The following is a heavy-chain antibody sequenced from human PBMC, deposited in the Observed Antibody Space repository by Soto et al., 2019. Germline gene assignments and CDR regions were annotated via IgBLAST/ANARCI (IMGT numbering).Heavy chain of an antibody. Sequence: QVQLVQSGAEVKKPGSSVKVSSKASGGTFSSYAISWVRQAPGQGLEWMGGIIPIFGTANYAQKFQGRVTITADESTSTAYMELSSLRSEDTAVYYCARGLAGGSGSYYNPNWFDPWGQGTLVTVSS. D-gene: IGHD3-10*01. CDR1: GGTFSSYA. CDR3: ARGLAGGSGSYYNPNWFDP. J-gene: IGHJ5*02. V-gene: IGHV1-69*01. CDR2: IIPIFGTA.